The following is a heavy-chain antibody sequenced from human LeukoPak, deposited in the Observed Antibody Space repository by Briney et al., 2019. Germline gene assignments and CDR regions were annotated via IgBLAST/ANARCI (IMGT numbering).Heavy chain of an antibody. CDR2: IHTSGRS. D-gene: IGHD1-26*01. CDR1: GASISHYY. V-gene: IGHV4-4*09. Sequence: NSSETLSLTCTVSGASISHYYWSWIRQTPEKGLEWMRHIHTSGRSSPCPSLNSRLTMSIEPSRHQFSLKLTSVTAADTALYFCGRLGSYHDFWGQGALVTVSS. CDR3: GRLGSYHDF. J-gene: IGHJ4*02.